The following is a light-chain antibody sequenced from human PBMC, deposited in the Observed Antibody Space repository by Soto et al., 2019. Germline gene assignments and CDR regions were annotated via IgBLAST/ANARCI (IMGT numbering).Light chain of an antibody. CDR2: GAS. CDR1: QSLRATY. J-gene: IGKJ1*01. Sequence: EVVLTQSPDTLSLSPGETATLSCRASQSLRATYVAWYQQRPGQAPRLLIYGASFRATGIPARFSGRGSGTDFTLSISRLEPEDFAVDYCQQYVTSPRTFGQGTKGEIK. V-gene: IGKV3-20*01. CDR3: QQYVTSPRT.